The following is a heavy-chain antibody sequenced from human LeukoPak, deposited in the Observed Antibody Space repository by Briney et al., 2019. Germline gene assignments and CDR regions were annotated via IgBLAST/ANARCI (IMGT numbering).Heavy chain of an antibody. D-gene: IGHD5-12*01. CDR2: ISYDGSNK. Sequence: GGSLRLSCAASGFTFSNYGIHWVRQAPGKGLEWVAGISYDGSNKYFKESVKGRFTISRDTSKNTLNLQMNSLRGEDTAVYYCARDPRLFQWLITPYYFDYWGQGILVTVSS. V-gene: IGHV3-30*03. J-gene: IGHJ4*02. CDR3: ARDPRLFQWLITPYYFDY. CDR1: GFTFSNYG.